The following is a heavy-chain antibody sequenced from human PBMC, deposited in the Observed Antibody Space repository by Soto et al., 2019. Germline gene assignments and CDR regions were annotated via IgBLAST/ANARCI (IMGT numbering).Heavy chain of an antibody. J-gene: IGHJ4*02. D-gene: IGHD3-22*01. CDR2: IWYDGSNK. CDR3: ARDSPHPLDYYDSSGYTFFDY. V-gene: IGHV3-33*01. CDR1: GFTFSSYG. Sequence: GGSLRLSCPASGFTFSSYGMHWVRQAPCKGLEWVAVIWYDGSNKYYADSVKSRVTISVDKSKSQFSLKLSSVTAADTAVYYCARDSPHPLDYYDSSGYTFFDYWGQGTLVTVSS.